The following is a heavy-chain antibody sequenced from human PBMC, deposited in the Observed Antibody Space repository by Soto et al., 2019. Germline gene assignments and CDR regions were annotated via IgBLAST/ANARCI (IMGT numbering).Heavy chain of an antibody. D-gene: IGHD6-13*01. CDR2: IWYDGSNK. J-gene: IGHJ5*02. CDR1: GFTFSSYG. V-gene: IGHV3-33*01. CDR3: ARDNSSSWYGQTNWFDP. Sequence: QVQLVESGGGVIQHGRSLRLSCAASGFTFSSYGMHWVRHAPGKGLDRVAVIWYDGSNKYYADSVKGRYTISRDNSKNTLYLQMNSLRAEDTAVYYCARDNSSSWYGQTNWFDPWGQGTLVTVSS.